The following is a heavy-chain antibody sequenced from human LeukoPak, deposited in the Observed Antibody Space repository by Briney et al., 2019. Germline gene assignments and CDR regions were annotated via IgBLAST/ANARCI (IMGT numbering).Heavy chain of an antibody. D-gene: IGHD3-16*01. J-gene: IGHJ4*02. CDR1: GGSFSGYY. Sequence: SETLSLTCAVYGGSFSGYYWSWIRQPPGKGLEWIGEINHSGSTNYNPSLKSRVTISVDTSKNQFSLKLSSVAAADTAVYYCARGRYVWGSSPYYFDYWGQGTLVTVSS. CDR3: ARGRYVWGSSPYYFDY. CDR2: INHSGST. V-gene: IGHV4-34*01.